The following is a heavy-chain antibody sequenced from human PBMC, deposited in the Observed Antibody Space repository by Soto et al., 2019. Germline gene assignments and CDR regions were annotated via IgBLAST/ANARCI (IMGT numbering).Heavy chain of an antibody. CDR2: IWYDGINK. D-gene: IGHD6-19*01. CDR3: ARRTNVLKAVAGTSFDY. V-gene: IGHV3-33*01. CDR1: GFTFSSYG. Sequence: QVQLVESGGGVVQPGRSLRLSCAASGFTFSSYGMHWVRQAPGKGLEWVAVIWYDGINKYYADSVKGRFIISRDNFKNTLYLQMNSLRAEDTAVYFCARRTNVLKAVAGTSFDYWGHGTLVTVSS. J-gene: IGHJ4*01.